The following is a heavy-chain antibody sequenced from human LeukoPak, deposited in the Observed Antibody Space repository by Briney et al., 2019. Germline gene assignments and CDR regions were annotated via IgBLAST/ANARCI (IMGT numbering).Heavy chain of an antibody. V-gene: IGHV1-2*04. CDR3: ARGRSRWSPIDY. CDR2: INPNSGGT. CDR1: GYTFTGYY. D-gene: IGHD4-23*01. J-gene: IGHJ4*02. Sequence: APVKVSCKASGYTFTGYYMHWVRQAPGQGLEWMGWINPNSGGTNYAQKFQGWVTMTRDTSISTAYMELSRLRSDDTAVYYCARGRSRWSPIDYWGQGTLVTVSS.